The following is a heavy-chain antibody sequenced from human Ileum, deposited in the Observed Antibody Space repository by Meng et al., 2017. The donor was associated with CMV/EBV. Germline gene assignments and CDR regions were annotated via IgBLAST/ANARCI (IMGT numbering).Heavy chain of an antibody. Sequence: QVHLVQAAAQLKKPVASVQVSCKTSGYTFTSNNITWVRQAPGQGPEWMGWIDTNTGNPTYAEGFTGRFVFSLDTSVNTEYLKISSLKAEDTDVYYCARGAGEHTAKFDYWGQGTLVTVSS. D-gene: IGHD5-18*01. CDR3: ARGAGEHTAKFDY. CDR1: GYTFTSNN. CDR2: IDTNTGNP. J-gene: IGHJ4*02. V-gene: IGHV7-4-1*02.